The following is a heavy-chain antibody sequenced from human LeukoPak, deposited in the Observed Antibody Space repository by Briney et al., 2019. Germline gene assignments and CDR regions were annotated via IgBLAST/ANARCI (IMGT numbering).Heavy chain of an antibody. J-gene: IGHJ4*02. V-gene: IGHV3-23*01. D-gene: IGHD3-16*02. CDR1: GFTYSRYA. CDR3: AKVPHYYYVWGSYRPYFDY. Sequence: PGGSLRLSCAASGFTYSRYAMSWVRQAPGKGLEWVSAISGSGGSTYYADSVKGWFTISRDNSKNTLYLQTNSLRAEDTAVYYCAKVPHYYYVWGSYRPYFDYWGQGTLVTVSS. CDR2: ISGSGGST.